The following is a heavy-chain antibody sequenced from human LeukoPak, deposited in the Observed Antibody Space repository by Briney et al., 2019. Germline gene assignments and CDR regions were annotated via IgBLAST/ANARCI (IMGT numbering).Heavy chain of an antibody. Sequence: ASVKVSCKASGYPFNDYNMHWVRQAPGQGLEWLGWINPKSGAADYAQQFRGRVTMTRDTSINTDYMEMKRVTSDDTAVYYCARGAEAETSPLDFWGQGTLVIVS. D-gene: IGHD6-13*01. J-gene: IGHJ4*02. CDR2: INPKSGAA. CDR1: GYPFNDYN. CDR3: ARGAEAETSPLDF. V-gene: IGHV1-2*02.